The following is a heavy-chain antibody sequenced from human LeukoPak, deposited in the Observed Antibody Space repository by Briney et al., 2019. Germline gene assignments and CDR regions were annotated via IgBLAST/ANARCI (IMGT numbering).Heavy chain of an antibody. D-gene: IGHD3-22*01. Sequence: SETLSLTCTVSGGSISSYYWSWIRQPPGKGLEWIGYIYYSGSTYYNPSLKSRVTISVDTSKNQFSLKLSSVTAADTAVYYCARGDGAYYYDSSGYYPSLYFDSWGQGTLVTVSS. CDR3: ARGDGAYYYDSSGYYPSLYFDS. CDR1: GGSISSYY. J-gene: IGHJ4*02. CDR2: IYYSGST. V-gene: IGHV4-59*01.